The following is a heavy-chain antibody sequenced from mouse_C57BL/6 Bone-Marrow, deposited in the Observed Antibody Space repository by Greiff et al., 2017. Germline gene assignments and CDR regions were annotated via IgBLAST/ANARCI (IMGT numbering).Heavy chain of an antibody. D-gene: IGHD2-4*01. CDR1: GYTFTSYW. CDR3: ARDYDYLPGFAY. CDR2: IYPGSGST. V-gene: IGHV1-55*01. Sequence: QVQLQQPGAELVKPGASVKMSCKASGYTFTSYWITWVKQRPGQGLEWIGDIYPGSGSTNYNEKFKSKATLTVDTSSSTAYMQLSSLTSEDSAVYYCARDYDYLPGFAYWGQGTLVTVSA. J-gene: IGHJ3*01.